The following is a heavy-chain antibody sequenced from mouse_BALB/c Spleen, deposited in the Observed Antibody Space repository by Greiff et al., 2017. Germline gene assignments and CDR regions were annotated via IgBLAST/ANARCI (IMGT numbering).Heavy chain of an antibody. V-gene: IGHV1S81*02. CDR2: INPSNGGT. Sequence: VQLQQPGAELVKPGASVKLSCKASGYTFTSYYMYWVKQRPGQGLEWIGGINPSNGGTNFNEKFKSKATLTVDKSSSTAYMQLSSLTSEDSAVYYCTRGESTMITTDEYFDYWGQGTTLTVSS. CDR1: GYTFTSYY. D-gene: IGHD2-4*01. CDR3: TRGESTMITTDEYFDY. J-gene: IGHJ2*01.